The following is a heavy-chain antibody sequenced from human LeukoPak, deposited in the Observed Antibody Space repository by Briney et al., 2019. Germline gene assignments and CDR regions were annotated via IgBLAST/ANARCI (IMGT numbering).Heavy chain of an antibody. J-gene: IGHJ4*02. CDR3: AREFVVVPAAIEYYFDY. V-gene: IGHV4-4*02. CDR1: GGSISSSNW. Sequence: SGTLSLTCAVSGGSISSSNWWSWVRQPPGKGLEWIGEIYHSGSTNYNPSLKSRVTISVDKSKNQFSLKLSSVTAADTAVYYCAREFVVVPAAIEYYFDYWGQGTLVTVSS. D-gene: IGHD2-2*01. CDR2: IYHSGST.